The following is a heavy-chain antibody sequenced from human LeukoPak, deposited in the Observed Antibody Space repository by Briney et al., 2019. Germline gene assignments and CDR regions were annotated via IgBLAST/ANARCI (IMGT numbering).Heavy chain of an antibody. D-gene: IGHD2-2*01. CDR2: INPNSGGT. V-gene: IGHV1-2*04. Sequence: ASVKVSCKASGYTFTGYYMHWVRQAPGQGLEWMGWINPNSGGTNYAQKFQGWVTMTRDTSISTAYMELSRLRSDDTAVYYCARDCSSTSCSGGMDVWGKGTTVTVSS. J-gene: IGHJ6*04. CDR1: GYTFTGYY. CDR3: ARDCSSTSCSGGMDV.